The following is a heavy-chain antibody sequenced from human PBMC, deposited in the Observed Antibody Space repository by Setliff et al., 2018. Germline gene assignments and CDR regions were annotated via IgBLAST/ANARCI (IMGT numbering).Heavy chain of an antibody. CDR1: GGSFKSHY. CDR3: ARVRYVFWSGSIDY. V-gene: IGHV4-59*11. J-gene: IGHJ4*02. Sequence: PSETLSLTCAVYGGSFKSHYWSWIRQSPGKGLEWIGYIFYNGATDYNPSFKSRVTMSVDASQNQFSLKLSSVTAADTAVYYCARVRYVFWSGSIDYWGQGTLVTVSS. D-gene: IGHD3-3*01. CDR2: IFYNGAT.